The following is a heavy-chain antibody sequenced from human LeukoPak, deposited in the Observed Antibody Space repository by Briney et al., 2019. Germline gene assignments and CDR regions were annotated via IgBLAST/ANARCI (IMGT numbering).Heavy chain of an antibody. CDR1: GGSISRSTDY. V-gene: IGHV4-39*01. D-gene: IGHD1-1*01. CDR2: IYYHENT. CDR3: ARRAYSTAYWKHFDS. Sequence: PSQTLSLTCTVSGGSISRSTDYWGWIRQAPGKGLEWIGRIYYHENTYYNSSLKSRVTISVDTSKNQFSPKLNSVTAADTAVYFCARRAYSTAYWKHFDSWGQGTLVTVSS. J-gene: IGHJ4*02.